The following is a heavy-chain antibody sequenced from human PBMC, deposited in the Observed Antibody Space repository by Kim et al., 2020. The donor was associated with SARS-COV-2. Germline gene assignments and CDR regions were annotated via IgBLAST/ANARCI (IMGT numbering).Heavy chain of an antibody. V-gene: IGHV4-31*03. CDR3: ARSDTIFGVVINAFDI. J-gene: IGHJ3*02. CDR2: IYYSGNT. CDR1: GGSISSGGYY. Sequence: SETLSLTCTVSGGSISSGGYYWSWIRQHPGKGLEWIGYIYYSGNTYYNPSLKSRVTISVDTSKNQFSLKLSSVTAADTAVYYCARSDTIFGVVINAFDIWGQGTMVTVSS. D-gene: IGHD3-3*01.